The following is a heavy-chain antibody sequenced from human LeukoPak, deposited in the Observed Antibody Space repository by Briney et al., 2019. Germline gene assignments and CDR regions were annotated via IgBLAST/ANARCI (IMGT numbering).Heavy chain of an antibody. CDR2: INQDGSQK. Sequence: GGSLRLSCAASGLNFSTYWMSWVRQAPGKGLEWVANINQDGSQKRYVDSVQGRFTISRDNTKNSLFLQMNSLRAEDTAVYYCARRKDDVTKLDYWGQGTLVTVSS. CDR3: ARRKDDVTKLDY. D-gene: IGHD2-8*01. J-gene: IGHJ4*02. V-gene: IGHV3-7*01. CDR1: GLNFSTYW.